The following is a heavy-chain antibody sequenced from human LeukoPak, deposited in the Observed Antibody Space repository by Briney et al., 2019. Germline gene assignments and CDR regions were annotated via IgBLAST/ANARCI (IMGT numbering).Heavy chain of an antibody. CDR3: ARGDDRFSPHPVDY. D-gene: IGHD3-9*01. V-gene: IGHV1-69*05. Sequence: SVKVSCKASGGTFSSYAICWGRQAPGQGLEWMGGIIPIFGTANYAQKFQGRVTITTDESTSTAYMELSSLRSEDTAVYYCARGDDRFSPHPVDYWGQGTLVTVSS. CDR1: GGTFSSYA. J-gene: IGHJ4*02. CDR2: IIPIFGTA.